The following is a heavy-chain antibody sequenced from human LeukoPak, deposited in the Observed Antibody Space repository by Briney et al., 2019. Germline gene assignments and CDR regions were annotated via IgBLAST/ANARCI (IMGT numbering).Heavy chain of an antibody. CDR2: MNPNSGNT. J-gene: IGHJ3*01. CDR1: GCTFTRYD. Sequence: ASVTVSCKASGCTFTRYDINWVRQAAGQGLEWMGWMNPNSGNTGYAQKFQGRVTMTRNTSISTAYMELSSLRSEDTAVYYCARRCSGWYDLDAFDVWGQGTMVTVSS. CDR3: ARRCSGWYDLDAFDV. V-gene: IGHV1-8*01. D-gene: IGHD6-19*01.